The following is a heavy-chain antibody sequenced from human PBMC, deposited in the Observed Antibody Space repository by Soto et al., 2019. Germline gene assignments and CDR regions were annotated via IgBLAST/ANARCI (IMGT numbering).Heavy chain of an antibody. J-gene: IGHJ4*02. D-gene: IGHD6-19*01. V-gene: IGHV3-23*01. CDR1: GFTFSSYA. Sequence: EVQLLESGGGLVQPGGSLRLSCAASGFTFSSYAMSWVRQAPGKGLEWVSAISGSGGSTYYADSVKGRFTISRDKSKNTLYLQMNSLRAEDTVVYYCARSSSGWYFDYWGQGTLVTVSS. CDR2: ISGSGGST. CDR3: ARSSSGWYFDY.